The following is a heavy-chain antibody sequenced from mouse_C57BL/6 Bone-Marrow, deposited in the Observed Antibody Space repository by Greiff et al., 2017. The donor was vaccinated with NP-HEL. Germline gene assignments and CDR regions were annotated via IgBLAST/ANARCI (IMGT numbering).Heavy chain of an antibody. D-gene: IGHD2-5*01. Sequence: QVQLQQPGAELVKPGASVKLSCRASGYTFTSYWMQWVKQRPGQGLEWIGEIDPSDSYTNYNQKFKGKATLTVDTSSSTAYMQLSSLTSEDSAVYYCAREGPTIVTPYYFDYWGQGTTLTVSS. J-gene: IGHJ2*01. CDR3: AREGPTIVTPYYFDY. V-gene: IGHV1-50*01. CDR1: GYTFTSYW. CDR2: IDPSDSYT.